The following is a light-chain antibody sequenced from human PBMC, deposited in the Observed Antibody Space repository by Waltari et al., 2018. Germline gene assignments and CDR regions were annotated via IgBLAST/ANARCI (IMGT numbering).Light chain of an antibody. J-gene: IGLJ2*01. CDR1: SSDGCDYNY. Sequence: QSALTQPRSVSGSPGQSVTLSCTGTSSDGCDYNYVSWYQQPPGKAPKLMIYDVTKRPSGVPDRFSGSKSGNTASLTISGLQAEDEAHYYCCSYAGSYVVFGGGTMLTVL. CDR2: DVT. V-gene: IGLV2-11*01. CDR3: CSYAGSYVV.